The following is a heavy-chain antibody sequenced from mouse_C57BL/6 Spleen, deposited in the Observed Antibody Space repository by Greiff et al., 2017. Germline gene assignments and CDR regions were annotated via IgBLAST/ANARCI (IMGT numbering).Heavy chain of an antibody. CDR1: GFTFSSYG. D-gene: IGHD2-13*01. CDR3: ARPQVNYFDY. J-gene: IGHJ2*01. V-gene: IGHV5-6*01. CDR2: ISSGGSYT. Sequence: EVKVVESGGDLVKPGGSLKLSCAASGFTFSSYGMSWVRQTPDKRLEWVATISSGGSYTYYPDSVKGRFTISRDNAKNTLYLQMSSLKSEDTAMYYCARPQVNYFDYWGQGTTLTVSS.